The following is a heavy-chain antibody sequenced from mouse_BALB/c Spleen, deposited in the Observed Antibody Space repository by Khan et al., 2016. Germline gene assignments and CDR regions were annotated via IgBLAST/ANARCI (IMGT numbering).Heavy chain of an antibody. CDR1: GFNIKDTY. Sequence: VQLQQSGAEFVKPGASVKLSCTASGFNIKDTYMHWVKQRPEQGLEWVGRIDPTNGNTKYDPKFQGKATITADTSSNTAYLQHSSLTSVDPAVYYCASLLVRFHYWGQGTTLTVSS. V-gene: IGHV14-3*02. J-gene: IGHJ2*01. CDR3: ASLLVRFHY. D-gene: IGHD1-1*01. CDR2: IDPTNGNT.